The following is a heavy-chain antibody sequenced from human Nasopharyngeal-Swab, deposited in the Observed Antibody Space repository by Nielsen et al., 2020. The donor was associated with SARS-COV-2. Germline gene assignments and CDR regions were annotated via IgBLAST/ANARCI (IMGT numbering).Heavy chain of an antibody. CDR3: ARRGRCSGSSCDMDV. V-gene: IGHV1-46*01. D-gene: IGHD2-2*01. Sequence: WVRQAPGQGLEWMGIINPSGGSTSSAQKFQGRVTMTRGTSTSTVYMELSSLRSEDTAVYYCARRGRCSGSSCDMDVWGQGTTVTVSS. J-gene: IGHJ6*02. CDR2: INPSGGST.